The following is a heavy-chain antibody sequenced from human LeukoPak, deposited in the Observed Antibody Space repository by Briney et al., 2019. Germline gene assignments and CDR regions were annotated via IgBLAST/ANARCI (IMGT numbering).Heavy chain of an antibody. CDR2: INHSGST. J-gene: IGHJ4*02. V-gene: IGHV4-34*01. CDR1: GGSFSGYY. D-gene: IGHD2-2*02. Sequence: SETLCLTCAVYGGSFSGYYSSCIPQPPGKGLEWIGEINHSGSTKHNPSLTSRVTISVDTSKIHFSLKLSSVTAADTAVYYCARDRRRGYCSSTSCYILFDYWGQGTLVTVSS. CDR3: ARDRRRGYCSSTSCYILFDY.